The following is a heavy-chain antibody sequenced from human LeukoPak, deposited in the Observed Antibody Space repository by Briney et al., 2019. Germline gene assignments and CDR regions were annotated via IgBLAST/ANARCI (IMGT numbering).Heavy chain of an antibody. J-gene: IGHJ5*02. D-gene: IGHD3-9*01. V-gene: IGHV4-61*02. CDR3: ARDKLRYTNWFDP. CDR1: GGSISSGSYY. CDR2: IYTSGST. Sequence: SQTLSLTCTVSGGSISSGSYYWSWIRQPAGKGLEWIGRIYTSGSTNYNPSLKSRVTISVDTSKNQFSLKLSSVTAADTAVYYCARDKLRYTNWFDPWGQGTLVTVSS.